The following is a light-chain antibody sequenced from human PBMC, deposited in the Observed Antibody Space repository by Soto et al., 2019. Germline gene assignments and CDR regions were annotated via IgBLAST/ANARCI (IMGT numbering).Light chain of an antibody. V-gene: IGKV1-39*01. Sequence: DIQMTQSPSSLSASVGARVTITCRASQRISSYLNWYQQKPGKAPKLLIYAASSLQSGVPSRFSGSGSGTDFTLTISSLQPEDFATYYCQQSYSTPYTFGQGTKLEIK. CDR1: QRISSY. CDR2: AAS. CDR3: QQSYSTPYT. J-gene: IGKJ2*01.